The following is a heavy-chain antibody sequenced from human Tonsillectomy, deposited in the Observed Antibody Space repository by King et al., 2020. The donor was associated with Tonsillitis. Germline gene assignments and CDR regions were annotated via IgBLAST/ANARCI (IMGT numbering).Heavy chain of an antibody. D-gene: IGHD3-10*01. J-gene: IGHJ6*02. Sequence: VQLVESGGGLVQPGRSLRLSCAASGFTFDDYAMHWVRQVPGKGLEWVSGITWNGGSIGYADSVKGRFTISRDNAKNSLYLQMNSLRAEDTALYYCAKVHGSGSSIEYGMDVWGQGTTVTVSS. CDR3: AKVHGSGSSIEYGMDV. CDR2: ITWNGGSI. CDR1: GFTFDDYA. V-gene: IGHV3-9*01.